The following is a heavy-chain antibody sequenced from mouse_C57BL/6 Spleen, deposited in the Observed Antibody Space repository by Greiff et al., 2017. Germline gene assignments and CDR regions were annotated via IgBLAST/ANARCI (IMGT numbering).Heavy chain of an antibody. J-gene: IGHJ2*01. Sequence: QVQLQQSGPGLVQPSQSLSITCTVSGFSLTSYGVHWVRQSPGKGLEWLGVIWRGGSTDYNAAFMSRLSITKDNSKSQVFFKMNSLQADDTAIYYCAKNGNYSNYDYFDYWGQGTTLTVSS. V-gene: IGHV2-5*01. CDR3: AKNGNYSNYDYFDY. CDR1: GFSLTSYG. D-gene: IGHD2-5*01. CDR2: IWRGGST.